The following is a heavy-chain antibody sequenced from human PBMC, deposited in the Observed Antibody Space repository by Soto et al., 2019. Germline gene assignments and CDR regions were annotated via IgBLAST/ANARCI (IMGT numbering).Heavy chain of an antibody. CDR3: ARMRPYGMDV. Sequence: QVQLQESGPGLVKPSETLSLTCTVSGGSISSYYWSWIRQPPGKGLEWIGYIYYSGSTNYNPSLKTRVTISVDTSKNQFSLKLSPVTAADAAVYYWARMRPYGMDVWGQGTTVTVSS. CDR1: GGSISSYY. J-gene: IGHJ6*02. CDR2: IYYSGST. V-gene: IGHV4-59*01.